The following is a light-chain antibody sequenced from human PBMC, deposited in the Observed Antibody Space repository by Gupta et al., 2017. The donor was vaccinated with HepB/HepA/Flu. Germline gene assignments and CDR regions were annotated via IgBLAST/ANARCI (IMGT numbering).Light chain of an antibody. V-gene: IGKV3-11*01. Sequence: VLTQSPATLTLSPGERATLSCRTSQSVGSYLAWYKQKPGQAPRLLIYDAYTRDTGVQARFSGSGSGTDFTLTSSHLETEDVGVYYCQQRSLFTFGHGTKVEIK. CDR3: QQRSLFT. J-gene: IGKJ3*01. CDR1: QSVGSY. CDR2: DAY.